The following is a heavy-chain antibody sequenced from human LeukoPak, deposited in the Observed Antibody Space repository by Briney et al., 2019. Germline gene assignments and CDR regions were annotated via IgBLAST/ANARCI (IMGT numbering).Heavy chain of an antibody. CDR1: GGSISSGSYY. CDR2: IYYSGST. CDR3: ARVPLYDSSGYQDSYYYYYYMDV. J-gene: IGHJ6*03. V-gene: IGHV4-61*01. D-gene: IGHD3-22*01. Sequence: SQTLSLTCTVSGGSISSGSYYWSWIRQPPGKGLEWIGYIYYSGSTNYNPSLKSRVTISVDTSKNQFSLKLSSVTAADTAVYYCARVPLYDSSGYQDSYYYYYYMDVWGKGTTVTVSS.